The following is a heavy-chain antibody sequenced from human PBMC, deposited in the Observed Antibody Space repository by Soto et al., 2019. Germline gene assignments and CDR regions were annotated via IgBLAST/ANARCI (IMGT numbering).Heavy chain of an antibody. CDR1: GYSFTRYG. CDR2: ISGYNANT. J-gene: IGHJ6*02. Sequence: QVQLVQSGAEVKKPGASVKVSCKASGYSFTRYGISWVRQAPGQGLEWVGWISGYNANTNYPENLQGRVTMTTDTSTSTAYMEVRNLISDDTAVYYCARLGDVPYSCYGLDVWGQGTTVTVSS. V-gene: IGHV1-18*01. CDR3: ARLGDVPYSCYGLDV. D-gene: IGHD3-16*01.